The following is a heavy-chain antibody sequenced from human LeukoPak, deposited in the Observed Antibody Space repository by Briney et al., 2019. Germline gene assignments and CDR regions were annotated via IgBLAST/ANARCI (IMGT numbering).Heavy chain of an antibody. V-gene: IGHV3-7*01. Sequence: GGSLRLSCAASGFTFSNYWMTWVRQPPGKGLEWVANIKQDGSEKDYVHSVKGRFTISRDNAKNSLYLQMNSLRAEDTAVYYCAREMEFRYFDWLGDYMDVWGKGTTVTVSS. CDR2: IKQDGSEK. D-gene: IGHD3-9*01. J-gene: IGHJ6*03. CDR3: AREMEFRYFDWLGDYMDV. CDR1: GFTFSNYW.